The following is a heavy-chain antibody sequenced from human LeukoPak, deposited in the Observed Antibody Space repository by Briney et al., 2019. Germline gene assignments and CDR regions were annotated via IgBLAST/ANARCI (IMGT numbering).Heavy chain of an antibody. D-gene: IGHD3-10*01. CDR3: ASMPLYYYGSGGEH. V-gene: IGHV7-4-1*02. CDR1: GYTFTSYA. CDR2: INTNTGNP. J-gene: IGHJ4*02. Sequence: GASVKVSCKASGYTFTSYAMNWVRQAPGQGLEWMGWINTNTGNPTYAQGFTGRFVFSLDTSVSTAYLQISSLKAEDTAVYYCASMPLYYYGSGGEHWGQGTLVTVSS.